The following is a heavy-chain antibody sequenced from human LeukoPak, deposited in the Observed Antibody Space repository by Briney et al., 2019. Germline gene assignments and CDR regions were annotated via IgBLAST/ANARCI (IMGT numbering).Heavy chain of an antibody. CDR1: GGSISSHY. V-gene: IGHV4-59*11. Sequence: SETLSLTCTVSGGSISSHYWSWIRQPPGKGLEWIGYIYYSGSTNYNPSLKSRVTISVDTSKNQFSLKLSSVTAADTAVYYCARDRRGSGSYGTDNWFDPWGQGTLVTVSS. J-gene: IGHJ5*02. CDR2: IYYSGST. D-gene: IGHD3-10*01. CDR3: ARDRRGSGSYGTDNWFDP.